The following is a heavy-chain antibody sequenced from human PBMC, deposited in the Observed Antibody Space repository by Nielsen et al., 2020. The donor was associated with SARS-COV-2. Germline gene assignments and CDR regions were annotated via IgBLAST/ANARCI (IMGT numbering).Heavy chain of an antibody. Sequence: ASVKVSCKASGYTFTSYYMHWVRQAPGQGLEWMGWINPNSGGTNYAQKFQGWVTMTTDTSTSTAYMELRSLRSDDTAIYYCARDGRIGYGVYLDYWGQGTPVTVSS. V-gene: IGHV1-2*04. D-gene: IGHD5-12*01. CDR3: ARDGRIGYGVYLDY. CDR1: GYTFTSYY. J-gene: IGHJ4*02. CDR2: INPNSGGT.